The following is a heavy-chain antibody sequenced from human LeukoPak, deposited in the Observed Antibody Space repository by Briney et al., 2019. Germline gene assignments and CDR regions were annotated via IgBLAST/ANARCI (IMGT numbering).Heavy chain of an antibody. J-gene: IGHJ4*02. Sequence: SETLSLTCTVSGYSISSGYYWGWIRQPPGKGLEWIGSIYHSGSTYYNPSLKSRVTISVDTSKNQFSLKLSSVTAADTAVYYCARGFPYCSSTSCPDDYWGQGTLVTVSS. D-gene: IGHD2-2*01. CDR3: ARGFPYCSSTSCPDDY. CDR1: GYSISSGYY. V-gene: IGHV4-38-2*02. CDR2: IYHSGST.